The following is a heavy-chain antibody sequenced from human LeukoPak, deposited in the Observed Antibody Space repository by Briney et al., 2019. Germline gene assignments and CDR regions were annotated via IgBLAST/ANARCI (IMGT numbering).Heavy chain of an antibody. J-gene: IGHJ4*02. D-gene: IGHD6-6*01. CDR3: ARGRRIAARRAYYFDY. CDR1: GYTFTSYG. Sequence: GASVKVSCKASGYTFTSYGISWVRQAPGQGLEWMGWISAYNGNTNYAQKLQGRVTMTTDTSTSTAYVELRSLRSDDTAVYYCARGRRIAARRAYYFDYWGQGTLVTVSS. CDR2: ISAYNGNT. V-gene: IGHV1-18*01.